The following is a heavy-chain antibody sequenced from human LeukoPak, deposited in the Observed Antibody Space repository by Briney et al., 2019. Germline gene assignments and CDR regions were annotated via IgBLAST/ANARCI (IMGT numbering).Heavy chain of an antibody. V-gene: IGHV3-66*01. CDR1: GFTVSSNY. CDR3: ARESNSGYYLSY. J-gene: IGHJ4*02. Sequence: GGSLRPSCAASGFTVSSNYMSWVREAPGKGLEWVSVIYSGGRTYYADSVKGRFTISRDNSKNTLYLPMNSLRAEDTALYYCARESNSGYYLSYWGQGTLVTVSS. CDR2: IYSGGRT. D-gene: IGHD3-22*01.